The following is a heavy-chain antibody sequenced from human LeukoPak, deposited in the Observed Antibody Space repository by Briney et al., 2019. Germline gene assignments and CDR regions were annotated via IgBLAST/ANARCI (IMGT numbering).Heavy chain of an antibody. CDR1: GGSISSGSYY. CDR3: ASGVVVPTALSPYYYYYMDV. D-gene: IGHD2-2*01. Sequence: SETLSLTCTVSGGSISSGSYYWSWIRQPAGKGLEWIGRIYTSGSTNYNPSLKSRVIISVDTSKNQFSLKLSSVTAADTAVYYCASGVVVPTALSPYYYYYMDVWGKGTTVTVSS. J-gene: IGHJ6*03. V-gene: IGHV4-61*02. CDR2: IYTSGST.